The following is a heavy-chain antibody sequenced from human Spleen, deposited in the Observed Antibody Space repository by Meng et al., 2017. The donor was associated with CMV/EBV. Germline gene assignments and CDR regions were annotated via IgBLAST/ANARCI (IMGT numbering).Heavy chain of an antibody. CDR2: IYSGGGT. CDR1: GFTVSANY. CDR3: ARKTGDDSGLTGGMDV. V-gene: IGHV3-53*01. J-gene: IGHJ6*02. D-gene: IGHD3-22*01. Sequence: GESLKISCAASGFTVSANYMSWVRQAPGKGLEWVSVIYSGGGTYYADSVMGRFTISRDNAKSSLYLQMNSLRAEDTAVYYCARKTGDDSGLTGGMDVWGQGTTVTVSS.